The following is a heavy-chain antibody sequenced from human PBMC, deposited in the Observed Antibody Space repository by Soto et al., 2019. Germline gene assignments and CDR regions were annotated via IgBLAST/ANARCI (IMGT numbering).Heavy chain of an antibody. CDR2: ISDDGSTA. Sequence: GGSLRLSCAVSGFTFSAYWMHWVRQVPGKGLTWVSRISDDGSTATYADSVKGRFVISRDNAKNSLYLEMNTLRADDSGLYYCARGPRVSSTGTADHWGRGTLVTVSS. CDR3: ARGPRVSSTGTADH. D-gene: IGHD1-1*01. V-gene: IGHV3-74*01. J-gene: IGHJ4*02. CDR1: GFTFSAYW.